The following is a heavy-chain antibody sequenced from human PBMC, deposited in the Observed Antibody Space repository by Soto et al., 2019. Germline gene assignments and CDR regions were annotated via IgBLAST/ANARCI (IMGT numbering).Heavy chain of an antibody. CDR2: MNPNSGNT. Sequence: SVKASCKASGYTFTCYYINCVQQATGQGLEWMGWMNPNSGNTGYAQKFQGRVTMTRNTSISTAYMELSSLRSEDTAVYYCARGGGEQQPHFYMDVWGKGTTVTVSS. D-gene: IGHD6-13*01. V-gene: IGHV1-8*01. J-gene: IGHJ6*03. CDR1: GYTFTCYY. CDR3: ARGGGEQQPHFYMDV.